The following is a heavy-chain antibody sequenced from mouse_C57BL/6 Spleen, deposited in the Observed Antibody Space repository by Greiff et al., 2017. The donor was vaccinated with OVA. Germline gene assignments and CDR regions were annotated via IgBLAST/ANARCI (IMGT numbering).Heavy chain of an antibody. CDR2: INPSNGGT. CDR3: ARRDGYYGVYAMDY. Sequence: QVQLQQPGTELVKPGASVKLSCKASGYTFTSYWMHWVKQRPGQGLEWIGNINPSNGGTNYNEKFKSKATLTVDKSSSTAYMQLSSLTSEDSAGDEGARRDGYYGVYAMDYWGQGTSVTVSS. CDR1: GYTFTSYW. J-gene: IGHJ4*01. V-gene: IGHV1-53*01. D-gene: IGHD2-3*01.